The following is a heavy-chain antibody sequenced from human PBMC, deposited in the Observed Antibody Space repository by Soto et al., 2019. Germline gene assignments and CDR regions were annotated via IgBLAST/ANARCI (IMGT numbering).Heavy chain of an antibody. CDR3: ARDYYGSGSYVNWFDP. V-gene: IGHV4-59*01. CDR1: GGSISSYY. CDR2: IYYSGST. Sequence: SETLSLTCTVSGGSISSYYWSWIRQPPGKGLEWIGYIYYSGSTNYNPSLKSRVTISVDTSKNQFSLKLSSVTAADTAVYYCARDYYGSGSYVNWFDPWGQGALVTVSS. J-gene: IGHJ5*02. D-gene: IGHD3-10*01.